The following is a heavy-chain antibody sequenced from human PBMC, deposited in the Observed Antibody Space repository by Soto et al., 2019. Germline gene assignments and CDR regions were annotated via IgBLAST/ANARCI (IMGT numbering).Heavy chain of an antibody. CDR1: GFTFRSYD. D-gene: IGHD3-10*01. J-gene: IGHJ6*01. V-gene: IGHV3-30*18. CDR2: ISDNGRDE. CDR3: AKARYWYFSDSWRYYTSFYYCMDV. Sequence: QGQLVESGGGVVQPGRSLRLSCAASGFTFRSYDIHWVRQAPGKGLQWVYVISDNGRDEYYAESVKGRCTISRDNSTNTMNLQRNSLRVVDTAVYSCAKARYWYFSDSWRYYTSFYYCMDVWGQGATVTVSS.